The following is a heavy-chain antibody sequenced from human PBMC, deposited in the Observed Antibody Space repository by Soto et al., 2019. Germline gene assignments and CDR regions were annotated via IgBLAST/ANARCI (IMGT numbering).Heavy chain of an antibody. J-gene: IGHJ6*02. CDR1: GFTFSSYA. CDR2: ISYDGSNK. D-gene: IGHD1-20*01. CDR3: ARDLTANNWNGLMDV. Sequence: PGGSLRLSCAASGFTFSSYAMHWVRQAPGKGLEWVAVISYDGSNKYYADSVKGRFTISRDNSKNTLYLQMNSLRAEDTAVYYCARDLTANNWNGLMDVWGQGTTVTVSS. V-gene: IGHV3-30-3*01.